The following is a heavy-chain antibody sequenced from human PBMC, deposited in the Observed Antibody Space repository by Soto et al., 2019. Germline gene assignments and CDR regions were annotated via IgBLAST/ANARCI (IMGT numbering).Heavy chain of an antibody. CDR3: AKDRYCSGGSCYSEWAFDI. D-gene: IGHD2-15*01. V-gene: IGHV3-23*01. Sequence: GGSLRLSCAASGFTFSSYAMSWVRQAPGKGLEWDSAISGSGGSTYYADSVKGRFTISRDNSKNTLYLQMNSLRAEDTAVYYCAKDRYCSGGSCYSEWAFDIWGQGTMVTVSS. J-gene: IGHJ3*02. CDR1: GFTFSSYA. CDR2: ISGSGGST.